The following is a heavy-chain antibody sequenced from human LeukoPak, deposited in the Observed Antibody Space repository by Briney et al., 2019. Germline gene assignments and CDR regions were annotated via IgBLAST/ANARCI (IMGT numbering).Heavy chain of an antibody. J-gene: IGHJ4*02. CDR2: IYYSGSS. Sequence: PSETLSLTCAVSGDSISSGHYWGWIRQPPGKGVERIGSIYYSGSSYYNPSLKSRVTISVDTSKNQFSLKVSSVTAADTALYYCARGLYYFDYWGQGTLVTVSS. CDR3: ARGLYYFDY. V-gene: IGHV4-38-2*01. CDR1: GDSISSGHY.